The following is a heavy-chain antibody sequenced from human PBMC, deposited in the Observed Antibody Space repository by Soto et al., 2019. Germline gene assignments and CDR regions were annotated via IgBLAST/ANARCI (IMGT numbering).Heavy chain of an antibody. CDR3: AREYYGLLTGYYNDH. D-gene: IGHD3-9*01. CDR2: ISGDGTTI. Sequence: EVQLVDSGGDSVQPGGSLRLSCAASGFPFSSYWMHWVRHTPGKGLEWVSRISGDGTTIYYADSVTGRFTVSRDNAKNTLSLQMSGLGAEDTAVYYCAREYYGLLTGYYNDHWGQGTLVSVSS. J-gene: IGHJ4*02. CDR1: GFPFSSYW. V-gene: IGHV3-74*01.